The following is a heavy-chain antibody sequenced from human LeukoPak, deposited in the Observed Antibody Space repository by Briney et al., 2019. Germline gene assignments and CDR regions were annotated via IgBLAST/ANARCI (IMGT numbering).Heavy chain of an antibody. CDR3: ARDPGYGDSPRSY. CDR2: INAGNGNT. J-gene: IGHJ4*02. Sequence: GASVKVSCKASGYTFTSYAMHRVRQAPGQGLEWMGWINAGNGNTKYSQKFQGRVTITRDTSASTAYMELSSLRSEDTAVYYCARDPGYGDSPRSYWGQGTLVTVSS. CDR1: GYTFTSYA. V-gene: IGHV1-3*01. D-gene: IGHD4-17*01.